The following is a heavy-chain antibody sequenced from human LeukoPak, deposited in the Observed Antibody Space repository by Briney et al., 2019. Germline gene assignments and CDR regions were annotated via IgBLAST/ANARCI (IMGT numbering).Heavy chain of an antibody. D-gene: IGHD2-15*01. CDR3: AKGAKRLGYCSGGTCYSNYDYYYMDV. J-gene: IGHJ6*03. Sequence: GGSLRLSCAVSGFTFRSYDMSWVRQAPGKGLEWVSGISGSGESTYYADSVKGRFTISRDNSKNTLYLQMNSLRTEDTAVYYCAKGAKRLGYCSGGTCYSNYDYYYMDVWGKGTTVTISS. CDR1: GFTFRSYD. CDR2: ISGSGEST. V-gene: IGHV3-23*01.